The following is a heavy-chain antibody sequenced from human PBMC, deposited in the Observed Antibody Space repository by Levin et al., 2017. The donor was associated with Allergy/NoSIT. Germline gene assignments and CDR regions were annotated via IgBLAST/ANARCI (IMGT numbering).Heavy chain of an antibody. V-gene: IGHV1-2*02. D-gene: IGHD2-2*01. CDR3: AREGAGYCSSTSCPPSLGY. CDR2: INPNSGGT. Sequence: ASVKVSCKASGYTFTGYYMHWVRQAPGQGLEWMGWINPNSGGTNYAQKFQGRVTMTRDTSISTAYMELSRLRSDDTAVYYCAREGAGYCSSTSCPPSLGYWGQGTLVTVSS. J-gene: IGHJ4*02. CDR1: GYTFTGYY.